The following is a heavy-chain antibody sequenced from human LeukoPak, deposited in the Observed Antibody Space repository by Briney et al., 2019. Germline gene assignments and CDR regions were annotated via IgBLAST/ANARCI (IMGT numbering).Heavy chain of an antibody. V-gene: IGHV4-39*01. J-gene: IGHJ4*02. Sequence: PSETLSLTCTVSGDSISDINHYWGWIRQPPGKELEWIGNIYDTGRTFYNPSLKSRVTISRDTSKNQFSLKLSSLTTADTAVYYCARHGPTDLWSGCLFDSWGQGTLITVSS. CDR2: IYDTGRT. D-gene: IGHD3-3*01. CDR3: ARHGPTDLWSGCLFDS. CDR1: GDSISDINHY.